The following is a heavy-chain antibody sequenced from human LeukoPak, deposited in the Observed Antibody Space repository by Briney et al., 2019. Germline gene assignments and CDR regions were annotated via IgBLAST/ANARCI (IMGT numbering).Heavy chain of an antibody. CDR2: IDSSSSYI. D-gene: IGHD1-26*01. CDR3: ARDYSGESYFDY. CDR1: GFTFSSYS. J-gene: IGHJ4*02. Sequence: PGGSLRLSCAASGFTFSSYSMNWVRQAPGKGLEWVSSIDSSSSYIYYADSVKGRFTISRDNAKNSLYLQMNSLRAEDTAVYYCARDYSGESYFDYWGQGTLVTVSS. V-gene: IGHV3-21*01.